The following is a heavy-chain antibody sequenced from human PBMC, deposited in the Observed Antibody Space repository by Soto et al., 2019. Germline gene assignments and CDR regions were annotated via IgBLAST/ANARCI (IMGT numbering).Heavy chain of an antibody. J-gene: IGHJ5*02. V-gene: IGHV4-61*08. CDR1: GFSLSTSGVG. CDR3: ARVLDYYYDSSFWFDP. Sequence: SGPTLVNPTQTLTLTCTFSGFSLSTSGVGVGWIRQPPGKGLEWIGYIYYSGSTNYNPSLKSRVTISVDTSKNQFSLKLSSVTAADTAVYYCARVLDYYYDSSFWFDPWGQGTLVTVSS. D-gene: IGHD3-22*01. CDR2: IYYSGST.